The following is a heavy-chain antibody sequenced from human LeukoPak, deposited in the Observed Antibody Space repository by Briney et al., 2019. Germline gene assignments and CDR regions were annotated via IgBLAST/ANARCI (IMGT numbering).Heavy chain of an antibody. CDR3: AKSIRPIDSNSWYLHFDY. Sequence: ASVKVSCKASGYTFTGYYMHWVRQAPGQGLEWMGWINPNSGGTNYAQNFQGRVTMTRDTSIGTAYMELSRLRSDDTAIYYCAKSIRPIDSNSWYLHFDYWGQGTLVTVSS. CDR2: INPNSGGT. CDR1: GYTFTGYY. D-gene: IGHD6-13*01. J-gene: IGHJ4*02. V-gene: IGHV1-2*02.